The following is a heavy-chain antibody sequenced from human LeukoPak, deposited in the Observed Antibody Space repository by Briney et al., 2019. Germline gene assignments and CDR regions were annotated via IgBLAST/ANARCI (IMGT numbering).Heavy chain of an antibody. J-gene: IGHJ5*02. D-gene: IGHD3-10*01. V-gene: IGHV3-66*02. CDR3: VRDRAGTQSWVEFDL. Sequence: PGGSLRLSCTLSGFSVTNTLIDWVRQAPGKGPEWVALIYIDARTVYAHSVKGRFTISRDNSKNMVYLQMNSLRSEDSALYYCVRDRAGTQSWVEFDLWGQGTLVTVSS. CDR2: IYIDART. CDR1: GFSVTNTL.